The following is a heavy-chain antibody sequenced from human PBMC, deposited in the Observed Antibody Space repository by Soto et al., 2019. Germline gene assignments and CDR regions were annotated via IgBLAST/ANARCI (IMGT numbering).Heavy chain of an antibody. Sequence: SETLSLTCTVSGGSISSYYWSWIRQPPGKGLEWIGYIYYSGSTNYNPSLKSRVTISVDTSKNQFSLKLSSVTAADTAVYYCARGPYEYLNWFDPWGQGTLVTVSS. V-gene: IGHV4-59*01. CDR1: GGSISSYY. CDR3: ARGPYEYLNWFDP. CDR2: IYYSGST. J-gene: IGHJ5*02. D-gene: IGHD3-16*01.